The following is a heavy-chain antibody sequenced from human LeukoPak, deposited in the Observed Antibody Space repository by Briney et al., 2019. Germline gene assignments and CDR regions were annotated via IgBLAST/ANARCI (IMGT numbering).Heavy chain of an antibody. Sequence: GGSLRLSCAASGFTFRDHYMTWIRQAPGKGLEWVGSISTSGSTIYYADSVKGRFTVSRDNAKNSLNLQMNSLRAEDTAVYYCARARHDYQSDGYVYWGQGTLVTVSS. D-gene: IGHD5-18*01. CDR1: GFTFRDHY. CDR2: ISTSGSTI. V-gene: IGHV3-11*01. CDR3: ARARHDYQSDGYVY. J-gene: IGHJ4*02.